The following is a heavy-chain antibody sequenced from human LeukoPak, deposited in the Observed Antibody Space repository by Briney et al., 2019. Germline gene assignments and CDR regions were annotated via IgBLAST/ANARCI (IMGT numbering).Heavy chain of an antibody. CDR2: SSGSGGST. D-gene: IGHD3-22*01. J-gene: IGHJ4*02. CDR1: GFTFSSYA. CDR3: AKYYYDSSGTLDY. Sequence: PGGSLRLSCAASGFTFSSYAMSWVRQAPGKGLEWVSASSGSGGSTYYADSVKGRFTISRDNSKNTLYLQMNSLRAEDTAVYYCAKYYYDSSGTLDYWGQGTLVTVSS. V-gene: IGHV3-23*01.